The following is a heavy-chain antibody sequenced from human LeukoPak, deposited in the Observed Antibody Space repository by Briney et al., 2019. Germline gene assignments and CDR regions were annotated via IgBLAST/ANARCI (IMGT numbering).Heavy chain of an antibody. CDR1: GYSINDGYY. CDR3: VRDEAEFGNRQWYFDL. D-gene: IGHD2/OR15-2a*01. CDR2: VYHSGTT. V-gene: IGHV4-38-2*02. J-gene: IGHJ2*01. Sequence: SETLSLTCAVSGYSINDGYYWGWIRQPPGKGLEWIGSVYHSGTTYYNPSLQSRVGISAYMSRNQFSLRLNSMTAADTAVYYCVRDEAEFGNRQWYFDLWGRGTLVIVSS.